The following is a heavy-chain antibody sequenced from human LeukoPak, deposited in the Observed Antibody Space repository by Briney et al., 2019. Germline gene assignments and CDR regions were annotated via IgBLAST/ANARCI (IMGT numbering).Heavy chain of an antibody. CDR1: GYTFTNYG. D-gene: IGHD6-13*01. CDR3: AKPDRSGTIRFLYY. J-gene: IGHJ4*02. Sequence: ASVKVSCKASGYTFTNYGISWVRQAPGQGLEWMGWISGYNGNTNYAQDVQGRVTMTTDTSTRTAYMELRSLRSDDTAVYYCAKPDRSGTIRFLYYWGQGTLVTVSS. V-gene: IGHV1-18*01. CDR2: ISGYNGNT.